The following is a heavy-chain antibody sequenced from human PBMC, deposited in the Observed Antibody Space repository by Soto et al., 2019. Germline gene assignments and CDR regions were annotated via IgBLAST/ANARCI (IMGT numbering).Heavy chain of an antibody. D-gene: IGHD6-19*01. Sequence: ASVKVSCKASGYTFTGYYMHWVRQAPGQGLEWMGWINPNSGGTNYAQKFQGWVTMTRDTSISTAYMELSRLRSDDTAVYYCARDPGIAVADYYFEHWDQGTLVTVSS. V-gene: IGHV1-2*04. CDR1: GYTFTGYY. J-gene: IGHJ4*02. CDR2: INPNSGGT. CDR3: ARDPGIAVADYYFEH.